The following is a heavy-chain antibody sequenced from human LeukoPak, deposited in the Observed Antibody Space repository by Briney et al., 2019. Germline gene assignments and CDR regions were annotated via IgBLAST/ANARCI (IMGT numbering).Heavy chain of an antibody. CDR2: INAGNGNT. Sequence: ASVKVSCKASGYTFISYAMHWVRQAPGQRLEWMGWINAGNGNTKYSQKFQGRVTITRDTSASTAYMELSSLRSEDTAVYYCATTRQLVSYFDYWGQGTLVTVSS. CDR1: GYTFISYA. J-gene: IGHJ4*02. CDR3: ATTRQLVSYFDY. D-gene: IGHD6-13*01. V-gene: IGHV1-3*01.